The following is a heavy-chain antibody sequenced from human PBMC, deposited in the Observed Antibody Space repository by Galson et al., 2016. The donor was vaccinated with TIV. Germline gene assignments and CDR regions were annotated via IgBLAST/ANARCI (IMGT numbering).Heavy chain of an antibody. J-gene: IGHJ6*03. V-gene: IGHV3-23*01. CDR1: GFTFSAYA. CDR3: AKSDRAALRTTSYYMDG. D-gene: IGHD4-17*01. Sequence: SLRLSCAASGFTFSAYAVNWVRQAPGKGLEWVSGIGGIGTSPYYADSVKGRFTISRDNSKNALYLQMNSLRAEDTAVYYCAKSDRAALRTTSYYMDGWGKGTTVTVSS. CDR2: IGGIGTSP.